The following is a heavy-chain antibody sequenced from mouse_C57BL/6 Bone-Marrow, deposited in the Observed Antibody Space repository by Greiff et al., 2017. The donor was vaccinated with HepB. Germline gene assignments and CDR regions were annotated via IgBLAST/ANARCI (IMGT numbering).Heavy chain of an antibody. D-gene: IGHD1-1*02. CDR1: GFNIKDDY. CDR3: TTRYGAY. V-gene: IGHV14-4*01. CDR2: IDPENGDT. J-gene: IGHJ3*01. Sequence: VQLQQSGAELVRPGASVKLSCTASGFNIKDDYMHWVKQRPEQGLEWIGWIDPENGDTEYASKVQGKATITADTSSNTAYLQLSSLTSEDTAVYYCTTRYGAYWGQGTLVTVSA.